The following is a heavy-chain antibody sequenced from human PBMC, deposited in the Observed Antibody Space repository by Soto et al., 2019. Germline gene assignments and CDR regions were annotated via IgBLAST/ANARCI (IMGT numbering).Heavy chain of an antibody. J-gene: IGHJ6*02. CDR1: GGTFSSYA. V-gene: IGHV1-69*06. CDR2: IIPIFGTA. CDR3: ARDASGDYVLGPGKHDRSYGMDV. D-gene: IGHD3-16*01. Sequence: QVQLVQSGAEVKKPGSSVKVSCKASGGTFSSYAISWVRQAPGQGLEWMGGIIPIFGTANYAQKFQGRVTITADKSTRTAYMERSSLRSEDTAVYYCARDASGDYVLGPGKHDRSYGMDVWGQGTTVTVSS.